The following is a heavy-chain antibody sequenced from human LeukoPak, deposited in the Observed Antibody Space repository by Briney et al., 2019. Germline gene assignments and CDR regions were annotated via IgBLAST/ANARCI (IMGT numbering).Heavy chain of an antibody. CDR1: GYSFTNYW. Sequence: VESLKLSCKGSGYSFTNYWLTWVRQMPGKGLEWMGRIDPSDSYTNYSPSFQGHVTISADKSISTAYLQWSSLKASDTAMYYCARLPVRGEGYKLDYWGQGTLVTVSS. J-gene: IGHJ4*02. CDR3: ARLPVRGEGYKLDY. CDR2: IDPSDSYT. D-gene: IGHD5-24*01. V-gene: IGHV5-10-1*01.